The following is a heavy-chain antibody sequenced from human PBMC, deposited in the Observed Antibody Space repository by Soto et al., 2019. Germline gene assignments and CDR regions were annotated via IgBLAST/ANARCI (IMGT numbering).Heavy chain of an antibody. CDR3: ARVPDY. Sequence: QLQLQKSSSGLVKPSQTLSLTCAVSGGSISSGGHSRSWVRQPPGKGLEWVGYMYYRGSTYYNPSIKSRVTSSIDRPKNQFSLKLSSVAAADHAVYYCARVPDYWGQGILVTVSS. V-gene: IGHV4-30-2*01. CDR2: MYYRGST. D-gene: IGHD2-2*01. J-gene: IGHJ4*02. CDR1: GGSISSGGHS.